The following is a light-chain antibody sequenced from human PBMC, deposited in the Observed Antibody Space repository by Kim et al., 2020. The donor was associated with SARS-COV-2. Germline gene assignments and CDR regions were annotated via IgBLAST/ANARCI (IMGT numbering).Light chain of an antibody. V-gene: IGKV1-39*01. Sequence: DIQMTQSPSSLSAYVGDRVTITCRASQSISTYLNWFQQKPGKPPKLLIYAASNLQRGVQSRFSGSGSGTDFTLTISSLQAEDFASYFCQQSYGISWTFGQGTKVDIK. J-gene: IGKJ1*01. CDR3: QQSYGISWT. CDR2: AAS. CDR1: QSISTY.